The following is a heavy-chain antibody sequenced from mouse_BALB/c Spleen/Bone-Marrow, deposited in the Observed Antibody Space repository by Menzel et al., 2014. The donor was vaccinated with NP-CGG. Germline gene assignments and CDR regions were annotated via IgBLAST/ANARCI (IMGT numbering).Heavy chain of an antibody. J-gene: IGHJ2*01. Sequence: QVQLQQSGAELAKPGASVKMSCKASGYTFTSYWMHWVKQRPGQGLEWIGYINPSTGYTEYNQKFKDKATLTADESSSTAYMQLSSLTFEDSAVYYCALGSSYPYYFDYWGQGTTLTVSS. D-gene: IGHD1-1*01. V-gene: IGHV1-7*01. CDR1: GYTFTSYW. CDR2: INPSTGYT. CDR3: ALGSSYPYYFDY.